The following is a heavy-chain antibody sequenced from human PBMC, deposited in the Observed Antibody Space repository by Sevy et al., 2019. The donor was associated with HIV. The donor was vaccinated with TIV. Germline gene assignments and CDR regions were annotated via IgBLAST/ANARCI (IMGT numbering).Heavy chain of an antibody. Sequence: GGSLRLSCAASGFTVNSNYMTWVRQAPGKGLEGVSVIHSDDTTYHADSVKDRVTISRDNFKNKMYLHMSGLRAEDTAVYYCARGKSGYGYALNYWGQGTLVTVSS. CDR3: ARGKSGYGYALNY. V-gene: IGHV3-66*01. J-gene: IGHJ4*02. CDR2: IHSDDTT. CDR1: GFTVNSNY. D-gene: IGHD5-18*01.